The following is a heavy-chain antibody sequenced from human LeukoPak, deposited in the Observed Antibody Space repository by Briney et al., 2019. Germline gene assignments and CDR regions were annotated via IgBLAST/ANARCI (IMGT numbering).Heavy chain of an antibody. CDR2: IYTSGST. V-gene: IGHV4-4*07. J-gene: IGHJ5*02. CDR1: GGSISSYY. D-gene: IGHD1-14*01. Sequence: SETLSLTCTVSGGSISSYYWSWIRQPAGKGLEWIGRIYTSGSTNYNSSLKSRVTMSVDTSKNQFSLKLSSVTAADTAVYYCARDYRTWFRFDPWGQGTLVTVSS. CDR3: ARDYRTWFRFDP.